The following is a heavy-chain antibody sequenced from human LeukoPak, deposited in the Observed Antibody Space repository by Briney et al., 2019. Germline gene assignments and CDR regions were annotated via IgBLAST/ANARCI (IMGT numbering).Heavy chain of an antibody. CDR3: AELGITMIGGV. D-gene: IGHD3-10*02. CDR1: GFTFTNLG. V-gene: IGHV3-23*01. J-gene: IGHJ6*04. Sequence: QSGGSLRLFCAASGFTFTNLGMSWFRQASGKGLEWVSSITYSGGSTYYADSVKGRFTISRDNAKNSLYLQMNSLRAEDTAVYYCAELGITMIGGVWGKGTTVTISS. CDR2: ITYSGGST.